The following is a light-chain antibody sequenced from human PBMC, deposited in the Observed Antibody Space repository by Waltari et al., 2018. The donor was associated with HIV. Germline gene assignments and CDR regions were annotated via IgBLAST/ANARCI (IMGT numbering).Light chain of an antibody. CDR2: EVN. Sequence: QSALTQPPSASGSLGQSVTISCTGPSTDLSGYDYVPWYQQHPGKAPKLLIYEVNKRPSGVPDRFSASRSDNRASLTVSGLQYEDEAEYYCSSYTDFNTPHVFGTGTKVTVL. V-gene: IGLV2-8*01. CDR3: SSYTDFNTPHV. J-gene: IGLJ1*01. CDR1: STDLSGYDY.